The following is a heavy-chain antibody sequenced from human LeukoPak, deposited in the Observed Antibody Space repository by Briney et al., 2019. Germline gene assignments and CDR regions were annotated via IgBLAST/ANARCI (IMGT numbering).Heavy chain of an antibody. D-gene: IGHD3-3*01. Sequence: ASVKVSCKASGYTFTSYTIHWVRQVPGQRLEWMGWINAGNGNTKYSQEFQDRVTITRDTSASTAYIELRSLRSDDTAVYYCARATPYFFFGNGYTVNAFDMWGQGTLVTVSS. J-gene: IGHJ3*02. V-gene: IGHV1-3*01. CDR3: ARATPYFFFGNGYTVNAFDM. CDR1: GYTFTSYT. CDR2: INAGNGNT.